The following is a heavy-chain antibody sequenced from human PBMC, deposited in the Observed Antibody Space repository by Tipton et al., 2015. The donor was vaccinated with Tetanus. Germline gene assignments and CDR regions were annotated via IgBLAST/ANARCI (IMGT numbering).Heavy chain of an antibody. CDR2: IYSSGST. Sequence: TLSLTCTVSGGSISSGGYYWSWIRQRPGKGLEWIGDIYSSGSTYSNPSLKSRVTISVDTSKNQFSLKLDSVTAADTAVYYCARDQARGARGWNFFDYWGLGTLFSVSS. CDR3: ARDQARGARGWNFFDY. J-gene: IGHJ4*02. D-gene: IGHD1-26*01. CDR1: GGSISSGGYY. V-gene: IGHV4-31*03.